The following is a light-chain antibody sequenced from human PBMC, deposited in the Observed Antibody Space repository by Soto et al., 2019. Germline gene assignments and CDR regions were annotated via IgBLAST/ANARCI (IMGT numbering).Light chain of an antibody. CDR3: QQYGGSPPFT. Sequence: EIVLTQSPGTLSLSPGERATLSCRASQSVSSSYLAWYQQKPGQAPRLLIYGASSRATGIPDRFSGSGSGKEFDLTISRLEPEDFAVYYCQQYGGSPPFTFGPGTKVDIK. J-gene: IGKJ3*01. CDR2: GAS. CDR1: QSVSSSY. V-gene: IGKV3-20*01.